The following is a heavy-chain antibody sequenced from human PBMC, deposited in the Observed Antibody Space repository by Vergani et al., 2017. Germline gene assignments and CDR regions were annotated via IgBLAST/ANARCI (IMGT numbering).Heavy chain of an antibody. Sequence: EVQLVESGGGLVQPGRSLRLSCAASGFTFDDYAMHWVRQAPGKGLEWVSGISWNSGSIGYADSVKGRFTISRDNAKTSLYLQMNSLRAEDTALYYCAKESSIAVALFDYWGQGTLVTVSS. CDR3: AKESSIAVALFDY. CDR2: ISWNSGSI. J-gene: IGHJ4*02. V-gene: IGHV3-9*01. CDR1: GFTFDDYA. D-gene: IGHD6-19*01.